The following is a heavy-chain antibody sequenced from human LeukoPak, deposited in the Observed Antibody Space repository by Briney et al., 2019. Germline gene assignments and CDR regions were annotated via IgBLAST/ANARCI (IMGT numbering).Heavy chain of an antibody. CDR1: GFTFSSYA. CDR2: ISGSGGST. CDR3: AKETVVVVVATPDAFDI. D-gene: IGHD2-15*01. J-gene: IGHJ3*02. V-gene: IGHV3-23*01. Sequence: GGSLRLSCAASGFTFSSYAMSWVRQAPGKGLEWVSGISGSGGSTHYADSVKDRFTISRDNSKNTLYLQMNSLRAEDTAVYYCAKETVVVVVATPDAFDIWGQGTMVTVSS.